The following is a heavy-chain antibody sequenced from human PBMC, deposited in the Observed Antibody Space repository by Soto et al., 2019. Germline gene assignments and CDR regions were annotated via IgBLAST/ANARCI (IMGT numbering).Heavy chain of an antibody. Sequence: SETLSLTCTVSGGSISTYYWNWIRQPPGKGLEWIGYLYYGGSTNYDPSLESRVTISLDTSKNQISLKLSSVTAADTAVYYCARGRDDYNGWYVDLWGRGSLVTVSS. J-gene: IGHJ2*01. CDR1: GGSISTYY. D-gene: IGHD4-4*01. V-gene: IGHV4-59*01. CDR3: ARGRDDYNGWYVDL. CDR2: LYYGGST.